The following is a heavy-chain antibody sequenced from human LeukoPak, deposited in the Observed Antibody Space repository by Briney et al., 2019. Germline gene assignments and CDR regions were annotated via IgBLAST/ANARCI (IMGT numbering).Heavy chain of an antibody. CDR2: ISSSSSYI. CDR1: GFTFSSYS. J-gene: IGHJ6*03. D-gene: IGHD3-22*01. V-gene: IGHV3-21*01. Sequence: PGGSLRLSCAASGFTFSSYSMNWVRQAPGKGLEWVSSISSSSSYIYYADSVKGRLTISRDNAKNSLYLQMNSLRAEDTAVYYCARETKGSRYHDSSGYYRRYYYMDVWGKGTTVTVSS. CDR3: ARETKGSRYHDSSGYYRRYYYMDV.